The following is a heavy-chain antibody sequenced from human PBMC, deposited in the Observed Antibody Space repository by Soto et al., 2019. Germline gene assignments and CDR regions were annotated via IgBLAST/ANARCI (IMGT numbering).Heavy chain of an antibody. V-gene: IGHV3-23*01. Sequence: GGSLRLSCAASGFTFSSYAMSWVRQAPGKGLEWVSAISGSGGSTYYADSVKGRFTISRDNSKNTLYLQMNSLRAEDTAVYYCARTTYYSNYGSFDYWGQGTLVTVSS. D-gene: IGHD4-4*01. CDR3: ARTTYYSNYGSFDY. CDR1: GFTFSSYA. CDR2: ISGSGGST. J-gene: IGHJ4*02.